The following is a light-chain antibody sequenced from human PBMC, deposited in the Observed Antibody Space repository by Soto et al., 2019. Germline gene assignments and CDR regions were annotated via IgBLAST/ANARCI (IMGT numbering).Light chain of an antibody. J-gene: IGLJ1*01. CDR1: SSDIGAGYA. Sequence: QSVLTQPPSVSGAPGQRVTISCTGSSSDIGAGYAVHWYRQPPGTAPKLLIYGNSNRPSGVPDRFSGSKSGTSASLAITGLQAEDAADYYCQSYDSSLSGYVFGTGTKVTVL. V-gene: IGLV1-40*01. CDR3: QSYDSSLSGYV. CDR2: GNS.